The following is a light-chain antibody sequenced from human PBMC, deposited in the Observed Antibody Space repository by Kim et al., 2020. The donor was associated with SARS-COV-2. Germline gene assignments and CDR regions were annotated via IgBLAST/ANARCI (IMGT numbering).Light chain of an antibody. J-gene: IGLJ2*01. CDR1: SNDVGTQG. CDR3: SAWDSGLSAVV. Sequence: QTAPLPCTGSSNDVGTQGAAWLQQHHGHPPKLLSYRNNNRPSGISERLSASRSGNTASLTITRLQPEDEADYYCSAWDSGLSAVVFGGGTQLTVL. CDR2: RNN. V-gene: IGLV10-54*01.